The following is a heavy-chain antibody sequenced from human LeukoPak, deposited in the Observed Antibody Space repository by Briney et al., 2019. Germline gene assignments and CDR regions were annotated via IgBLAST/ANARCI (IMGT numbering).Heavy chain of an antibody. CDR2: IYYSGST. Sequence: SETLSLTCTVSGGSISSYYWSWIRQPPGRGLEWIGYIYYSGSTNYNPSLKSRVTISVDTSKNQFSLKLSSVTAADTAVYYCARGKGATFFDYWSQGTLVTVSS. D-gene: IGHD1-26*01. CDR3: ARGKGATFFDY. V-gene: IGHV4-59*01. CDR1: GGSISSYY. J-gene: IGHJ4*02.